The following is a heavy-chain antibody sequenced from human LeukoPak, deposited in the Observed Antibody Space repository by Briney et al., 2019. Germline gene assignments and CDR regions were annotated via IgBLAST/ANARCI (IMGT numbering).Heavy chain of an antibody. J-gene: IGHJ4*02. Sequence: GGSLRLSCAASGFTFSSYGMHWVRQAPGKGLEWVAVISYDGSNKYYADSVKGRFTISRDNSKNTLYLQMNSLRAEDTAVYYCAKDGDSYYYGSGSGECDYWGQGTLVTVSS. D-gene: IGHD3-10*01. CDR3: AKDGDSYYYGSGSGECDY. CDR1: GFTFSSYG. V-gene: IGHV3-30*18. CDR2: ISYDGSNK.